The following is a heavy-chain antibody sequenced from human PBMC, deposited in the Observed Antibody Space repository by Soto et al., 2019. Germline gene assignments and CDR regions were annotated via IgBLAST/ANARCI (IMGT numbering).Heavy chain of an antibody. CDR3: AIPPPIEVAGPDY. J-gene: IGHJ4*02. V-gene: IGHV4-39*02. Sequence: SEALSLTCSVSGGSISGSPYHWGWIRQPPGKGLEWIGSIDDSGKVYYNPSLTGRATLFVDTSRNRFSLNLDSVTAADTAVYYCAIPPPIEVAGPDYWGQGTLVTVSS. CDR1: GGSISGSPYH. CDR2: IDDSGKV. D-gene: IGHD6-19*01.